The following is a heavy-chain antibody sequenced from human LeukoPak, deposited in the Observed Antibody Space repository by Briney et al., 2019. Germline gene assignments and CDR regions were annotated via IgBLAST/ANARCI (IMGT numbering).Heavy chain of an antibody. CDR3: ATGGHDSSGYYTYYFDY. D-gene: IGHD3-22*01. J-gene: IGHJ4*02. CDR2: IYYSGST. V-gene: IGHV4-59*11. Sequence: SETLSLTCTVSGGSISSHYWSWIRQPPGKGLEWIGYIYYSGSTKFNPSLKSRVTISVDTSKNQFSLKLSSVTAADTAVYYCATGGHDSSGYYTYYFDYWGQGTLVTVSS. CDR1: GGSISSHY.